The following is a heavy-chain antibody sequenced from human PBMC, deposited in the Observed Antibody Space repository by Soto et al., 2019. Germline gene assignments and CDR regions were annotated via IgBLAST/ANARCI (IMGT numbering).Heavy chain of an antibody. CDR1: GGSISSYY. V-gene: IGHV4-59*08. CDR3: ARHSSGWDNWFDP. CDR2: IYYSGST. D-gene: IGHD6-19*01. Sequence: SETLSLTCTVSGGSISSYYWSWIRQPPGKGLEGIGYIYYSGSTNYNRSLKSRVTISVDTSKNQFSLKLSSVTAADTAVYYCARHSSGWDNWFDPWGQGTLVTVSS. J-gene: IGHJ5*02.